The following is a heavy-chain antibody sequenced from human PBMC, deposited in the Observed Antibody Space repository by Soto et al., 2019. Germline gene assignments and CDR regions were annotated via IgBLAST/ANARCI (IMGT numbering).Heavy chain of an antibody. CDR3: ARGDYYDRRFDS. CDR2: IKEDGSEK. J-gene: IGHJ4*02. V-gene: IGHV3-7*03. D-gene: IGHD3-22*01. Sequence: PGGSLRLSCVASGFTFSNFGMHWVRQAPGKGLEWVADIKEDGSEKYYVDSLKGRFTISRDNAKNSLYLQMNSLRAEDTAVYYCARGDYYDRRFDSWGQGTLVTVSS. CDR1: GFTFSNFG.